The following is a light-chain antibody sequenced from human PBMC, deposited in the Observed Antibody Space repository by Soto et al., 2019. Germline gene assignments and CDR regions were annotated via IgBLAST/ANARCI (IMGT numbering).Light chain of an antibody. V-gene: IGKV1-12*01. Sequence: DIQMTQSPSSVSASVGDRVTITCRASQGISSWLDWYQQKPGKAPNLLIYGASSLQSGVPSRFSGSASGTDFTLTITSLRPEDFATYYCQQADSFPLTFGGGTKVEIK. CDR2: GAS. J-gene: IGKJ4*01. CDR3: QQADSFPLT. CDR1: QGISSW.